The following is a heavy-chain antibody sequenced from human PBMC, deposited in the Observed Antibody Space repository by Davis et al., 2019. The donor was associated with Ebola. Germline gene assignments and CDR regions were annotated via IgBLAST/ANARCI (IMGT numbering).Heavy chain of an antibody. D-gene: IGHD6-13*01. CDR2: IIPIFGTA. V-gene: IGHV1-69*13. Sequence: SVKISCKASGGTFSSYAISWVRQAPGQGLEWMGGIIPIFGTANYAQKFQGRVTITADESTSTAYMELSSLRSEDTAVYYCARERYSVAAAGRGWFDPWGQGTLVTVSS. J-gene: IGHJ5*02. CDR1: GGTFSSYA. CDR3: ARERYSVAAAGRGWFDP.